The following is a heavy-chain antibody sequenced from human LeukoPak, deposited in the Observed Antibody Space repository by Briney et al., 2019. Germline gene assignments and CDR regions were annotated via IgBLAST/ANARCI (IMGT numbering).Heavy chain of an antibody. V-gene: IGHV4-39*01. J-gene: IGHJ4*02. CDR2: VYYSGST. CDR1: GASISGSGYY. CDR3: SNDKSGTMLDY. D-gene: IGHD1-1*01. Sequence: SETLSLTCTVSGASISGSGYYWGWIRQPPGKGLEWIGTVYYSGSTYYDPSLRSRVSMSIDASKNQFSLELTSVTAADTAVYYCSNDKSGTMLDYWGQGTLVTVSS.